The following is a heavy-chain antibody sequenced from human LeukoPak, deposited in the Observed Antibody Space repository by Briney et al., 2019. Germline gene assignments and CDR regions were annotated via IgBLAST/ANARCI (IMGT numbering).Heavy chain of an antibody. CDR2: IYPGDSDT. V-gene: IGHV5-51*01. J-gene: IGHJ4*02. CDR3: ARRGGLYDSSGYHYNY. D-gene: IGHD3-22*01. Sequence: GESLKISCKGSGYGFTSYWIGWVRQMPGKGLEWMGIIYPGDSDTRYSPSFQGQVTISADKSISTAYLQWSSLRASDTAMYYCARRGGLYDSSGYHYNYWGQGTLVTVSS. CDR1: GYGFTSYW.